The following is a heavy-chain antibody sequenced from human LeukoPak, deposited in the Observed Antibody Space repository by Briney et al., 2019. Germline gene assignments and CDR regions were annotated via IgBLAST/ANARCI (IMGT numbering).Heavy chain of an antibody. CDR3: AREFHVPYYDILTGYYNYWFDP. Sequence: ASVKVSCKASGYTFTGYGISWVRQAPGQGLEWMGWISAYNGNTNYAQKLQGRVTMTTDTSTSTAYMELRSLRSDDTAVYYCAREFHVPYYDILTGYYNYWFDPWSQGTLVTASS. J-gene: IGHJ5*02. CDR1: GYTFTGYG. V-gene: IGHV1-18*01. D-gene: IGHD3-9*01. CDR2: ISAYNGNT.